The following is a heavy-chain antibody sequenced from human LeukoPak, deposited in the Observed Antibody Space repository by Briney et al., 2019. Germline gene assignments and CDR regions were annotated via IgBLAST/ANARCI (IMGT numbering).Heavy chain of an antibody. CDR3: ATGRVIFGVAKYYFDY. CDR2: FDPEDGET. V-gene: IGHV1-24*01. Sequence: ASVKVSCKVSGYTLTELSMHWVRQAPGKGLEWMGGFDPEDGETIYAQKFQGRVTMTEDTSTDTAYMELSSLRSEDTAVYYCATGRVIFGVAKYYFDYWGQGTLVTVSS. D-gene: IGHD3-3*01. CDR1: GYTLTELS. J-gene: IGHJ4*02.